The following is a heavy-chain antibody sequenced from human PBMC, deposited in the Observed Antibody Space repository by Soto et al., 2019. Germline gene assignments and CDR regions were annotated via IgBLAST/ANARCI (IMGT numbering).Heavy chain of an antibody. CDR2: ISSSSSYI. D-gene: IGHD3-22*01. V-gene: IGHV3-21*01. CDR3: ARVVDYYDPDYYYGMDV. Sequence: EVQLVESGGGLVKPGGSLRLSCAASGFTFSSYSMNWVRQAPGEGLEWVSSISSSSSYIYYADSVKGRFTISRDNAKNSLYLQMNSLRAEDTAVYYCARVVDYYDPDYYYGMDVWGQGTTVTVSS. CDR1: GFTFSSYS. J-gene: IGHJ6*02.